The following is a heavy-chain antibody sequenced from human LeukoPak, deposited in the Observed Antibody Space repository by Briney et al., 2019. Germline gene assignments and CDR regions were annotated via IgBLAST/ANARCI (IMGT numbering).Heavy chain of an antibody. CDR3: ARGLWSGYYRVSLDY. CDR2: IYTSGST. J-gene: IGHJ4*02. D-gene: IGHD3-3*01. CDR1: GGSISSYY. Sequence: SETLSLTCTASGGSISSYYWSWIRQPAGKGLEWLGRIYTSGSTNYNPSLKSRVTISVDTSKNQFSLKLSSVTAADTAVYCCARGLWSGYYRVSLDYWGQGTLVTVSS. V-gene: IGHV4-4*07.